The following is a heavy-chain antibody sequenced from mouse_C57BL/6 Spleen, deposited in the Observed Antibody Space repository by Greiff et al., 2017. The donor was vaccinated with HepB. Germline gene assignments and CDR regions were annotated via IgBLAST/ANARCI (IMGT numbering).Heavy chain of an antibody. J-gene: IGHJ2*01. CDR3: AREGSPFDY. CDR1: GYTFTSYW. Sequence: QVQLQQPGAELVRPGSSVKLSCKASGYTFTSYWMDWVKQRPGQGLEWIGNIYPSDSETHYNQKFKDKATVTVDKSSSTAYMQLSSLTSEDSAVYYCAREGSPFDYWGQGTTLTVSS. V-gene: IGHV1-61*01. D-gene: IGHD1-1*02. CDR2: IYPSDSET.